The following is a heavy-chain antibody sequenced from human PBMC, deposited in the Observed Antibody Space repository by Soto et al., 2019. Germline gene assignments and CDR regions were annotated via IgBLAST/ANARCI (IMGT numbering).Heavy chain of an antibody. V-gene: IGHV2-5*02. Sequence: QITLKESGPTLVKPTQTLTLTCTFSGFSLSTSGVGVGWIRQPPGKALEWLALIYWDYDKRYSPSLKSRLTITKDTSKNQVVLTMTNMDPVDTATYDLTRMIFGYRFEYWGQGSRVTASS. J-gene: IGHJ4*02. CDR1: GFSLSTSGVG. CDR2: IYWDYDK. CDR3: TRMIFGYRFEY. D-gene: IGHD3-16*01.